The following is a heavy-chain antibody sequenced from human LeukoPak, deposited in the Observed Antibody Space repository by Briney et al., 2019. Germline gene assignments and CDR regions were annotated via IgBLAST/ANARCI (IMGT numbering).Heavy chain of an antibody. V-gene: IGHV3-30*18. CDR1: GFTFSSYG. D-gene: IGHD2-15*01. CDR3: AKVWTDIVVVVAASYYYYGMDV. J-gene: IGHJ6*02. CDR2: ISYDGSNK. Sequence: GGSLRLSCAASGFTFSSYGMHWVRQAPGKGLEWVAVISYDGSNKYYADSVKGRFTISRDNSKNTLYLQMNSLRAEDTAVYYCAKVWTDIVVVVAASYYYYGMDVWGQGTTVTVSS.